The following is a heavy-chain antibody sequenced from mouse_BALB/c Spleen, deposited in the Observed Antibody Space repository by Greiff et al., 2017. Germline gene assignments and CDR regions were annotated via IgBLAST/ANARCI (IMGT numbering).Heavy chain of an antibody. CDR3: AFDGYCVAWFAY. V-gene: IGHV14-3*02. J-gene: IGHJ3*01. Sequence: VQLKESGAELVKPGASVKLSCTASGFNIKDTYMHWVKQRPEQGLEWIGRIDPANGNTKYDPKFQGKATITADTSSNTAYLQLSSLTSEDTAVYYCAFDGYCVAWFAYWGQGTLVTVSA. D-gene: IGHD2-3*01. CDR1: GFNIKDTY. CDR2: IDPANGNT.